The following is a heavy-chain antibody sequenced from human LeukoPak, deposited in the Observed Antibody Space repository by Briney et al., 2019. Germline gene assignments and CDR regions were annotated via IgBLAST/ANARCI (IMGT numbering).Heavy chain of an antibody. V-gene: IGHV4-34*01. Sequence: SETLSLTCAVYGGSFSGYYWSWIRQPPGKGLEWIGSIYYSGSTYYNPSLKSRVTISVDTSKNQFSLKLSSVTAADTAVYYCARVAARLEGYYYYYYYMDVWGKGTTVTVSS. CDR3: ARVAARLEGYYYYYYYMDV. J-gene: IGHJ6*03. CDR1: GGSFSGYY. D-gene: IGHD6-6*01. CDR2: IYYSGST.